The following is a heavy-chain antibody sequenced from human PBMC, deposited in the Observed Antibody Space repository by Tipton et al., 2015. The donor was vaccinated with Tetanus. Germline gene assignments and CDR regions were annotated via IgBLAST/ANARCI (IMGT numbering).Heavy chain of an antibody. CDR1: GGSFSDFY. V-gene: IGHV4-34*01. Sequence: TLSLTCAVSGGSFSDFYWSWIRQSPGKGLEWIGEINHSGSANQSPSLKSRLSISRDTSKNQFSMNLTSVTAADSAVYYCARGRQRLVPAGFDLWGQGTLVTVSS. CDR3: ARGRQRLVPAGFDL. J-gene: IGHJ5*02. D-gene: IGHD6-13*01. CDR2: INHSGSA.